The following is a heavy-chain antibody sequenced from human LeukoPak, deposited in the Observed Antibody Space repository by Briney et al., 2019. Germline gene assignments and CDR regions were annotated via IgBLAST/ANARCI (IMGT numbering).Heavy chain of an antibody. CDR2: MNDRGTT. J-gene: IGHJ4*02. CDR1: GGSFSGFY. V-gene: IGHV4-34*01. CDR3: ARAPPDYGDYSLYYFDY. Sequence: PSETLSLTCTVSGGSFSGFYWTWIRQFPGKGLEWIGEMNDRGTTNDNPSLRSRVTISVDTSKNQFSLKLSSVTAADTAVYYCARAPPDYGDYSLYYFDYWGQGILVTVSS. D-gene: IGHD4-17*01.